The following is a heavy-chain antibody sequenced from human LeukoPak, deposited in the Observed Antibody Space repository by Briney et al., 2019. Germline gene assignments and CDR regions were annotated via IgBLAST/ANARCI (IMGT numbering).Heavy chain of an antibody. D-gene: IGHD1-1*01. Sequence: GGSLRLSCAASGFTFSSYWMSWVRQAPGKGLEWGANIKQDESEKYYVDSVKGRFTISRDNAKNSLYLQMNSLRAEDTAVYYCARDKIEGPTKLDYWGQGILVTVSS. CDR3: ARDKIEGPTKLDY. CDR1: GFTFSSYW. V-gene: IGHV3-7*01. J-gene: IGHJ4*02. CDR2: IKQDESEK.